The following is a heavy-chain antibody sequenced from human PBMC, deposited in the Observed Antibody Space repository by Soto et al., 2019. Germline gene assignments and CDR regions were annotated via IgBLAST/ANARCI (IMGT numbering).Heavy chain of an antibody. D-gene: IGHD3-16*02. J-gene: IGHJ4*02. CDR3: GRDVSFQRFAH. CDR2: MNQDGSEI. CDR1: GFTFSSFW. Sequence: GGSLRLSCVGSGFTFSSFWICWIRQTPGKGLEWVTNMNQDGSEIAYADSVKGRFTVSRDNAKNAVYLQMNSLTVEDTAVYFCGRDVSFQRFAHWGQGPLLTASS. V-gene: IGHV3-7*01.